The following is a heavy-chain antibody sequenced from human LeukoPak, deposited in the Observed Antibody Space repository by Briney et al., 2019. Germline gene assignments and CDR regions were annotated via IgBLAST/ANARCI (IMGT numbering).Heavy chain of an antibody. CDR3: ARKRVYGREFDFDY. J-gene: IGHJ4*02. CDR2: ISSSSSTI. Sequence: GGSLRLSCAASGFTFSNYEMNWVRQAPGKGLEWVSYISSSSSTIYYADSVKGRFTISRDNAKNSLYLQMNSLGAEDTAVYYCARKRVYGREFDFDYWGQGTLVTVSS. CDR1: GFTFSNYE. V-gene: IGHV3-48*01. D-gene: IGHD5/OR15-5a*01.